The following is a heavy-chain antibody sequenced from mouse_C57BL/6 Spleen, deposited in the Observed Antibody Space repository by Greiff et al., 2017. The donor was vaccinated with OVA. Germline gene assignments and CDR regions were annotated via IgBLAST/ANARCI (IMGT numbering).Heavy chain of an antibody. V-gene: IGHV1-42*01. D-gene: IGHD1-1*01. CDR1: GYSFTGYY. Sequence: VQLQQSGPELVKPGASVKISCKASGYSFTGYYMNWVKQSPEKSLEWIGEINPSTGGTTYNQKFKAKATLTVDKSSITAYMQLKSLTSDDSAVYYCARRLYYGSSPWYFDVWGTGTTVTVSS. CDR2: INPSTGGT. J-gene: IGHJ1*03. CDR3: ARRLYYGSSPWYFDV.